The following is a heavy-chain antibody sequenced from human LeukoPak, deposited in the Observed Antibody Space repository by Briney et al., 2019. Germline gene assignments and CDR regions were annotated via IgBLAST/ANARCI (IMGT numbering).Heavy chain of an antibody. CDR2: ISSSSSYI. CDR3: ARDRSQEFDYYYGMDV. Sequence: GGSLRLSCAASGFTFSSYSMNWVRPAPGKGLEWVSSISSSSSYIYYADSVKGRFTISRDNAKNSLYLQMNSLRAEDTAVYYCARDRSQEFDYYYGMDVWGQGTTVTVSS. J-gene: IGHJ6*02. CDR1: GFTFSSYS. V-gene: IGHV3-21*01.